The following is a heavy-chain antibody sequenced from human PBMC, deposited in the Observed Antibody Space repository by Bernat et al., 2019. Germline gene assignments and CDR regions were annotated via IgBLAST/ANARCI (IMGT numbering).Heavy chain of an antibody. Sequence: QLQLQESGPGLVKPSETLSLTCTVSGGSISSSSYYWGWIRQPPGKGLEWIGSIYYSGSNNYKPSLKSRVTISVDTSKNQFSLKLSPVTAADTAVYYCAAGSGSYRYYFDYWVQGTLVTVSS. CDR1: GGSISSSSYY. V-gene: IGHV4-39*01. CDR3: AAGSGSYRYYFDY. D-gene: IGHD3-10*01. J-gene: IGHJ4*02. CDR2: IYYSGSN.